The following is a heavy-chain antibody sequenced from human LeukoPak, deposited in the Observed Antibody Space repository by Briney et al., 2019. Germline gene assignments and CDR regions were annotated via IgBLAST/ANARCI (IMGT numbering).Heavy chain of an antibody. CDR3: FGSGSYYVDAFDI. CDR2: INPNSGGT. V-gene: IGHV1-2*06. J-gene: IGHJ3*02. D-gene: IGHD3-10*01. CDR1: GYTFTGYY. Sequence: ASVKVSCKASGYTFTGYYMHWVRQAPGQGLEWMGRINPNSGGTNYAQKFQGRVTMTRDTSISTAYMELSRLRSDDTAVYYCFGSGSYYVDAFDIWGQGTMVTVSS.